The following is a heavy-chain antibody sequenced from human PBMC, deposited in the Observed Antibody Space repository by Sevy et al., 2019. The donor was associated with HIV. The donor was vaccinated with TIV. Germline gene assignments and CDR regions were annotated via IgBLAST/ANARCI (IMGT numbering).Heavy chain of an antibody. CDR3: ASGWSGGYFQH. CDR1: GFTFDDYA. D-gene: IGHD1-26*01. J-gene: IGHJ1*01. V-gene: IGHV3-9*01. CDR2: ISWNSGSI. Sequence: GGSLRLSCAASGFTFDDYAMHWVRQAPGKGLEWVSGISWNSGSIGYADSVKGRFTISRDNAKNTLYLQMNSLRAEDTAVYYCASGWSGGYFQHWGQGTLVTVSS.